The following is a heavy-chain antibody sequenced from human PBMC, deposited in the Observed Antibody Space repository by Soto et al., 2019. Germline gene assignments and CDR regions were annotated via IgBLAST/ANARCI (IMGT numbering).Heavy chain of an antibody. D-gene: IGHD3-9*01. Sequence: PVGSLRLSCASSELTFSDYSMNCVRQSPGKWLEWVSSITTSSSPTYYADSVKGRFTISRDNVKNYLHRQMNRLRDEDPAVYYCARDVDNALPGLSDAFDVWGQGTMVTVSS. J-gene: IGHJ3*01. V-gene: IGHV3-48*02. CDR1: ELTFSDYS. CDR3: ARDVDNALPGLSDAFDV. CDR2: ITTSSSPT.